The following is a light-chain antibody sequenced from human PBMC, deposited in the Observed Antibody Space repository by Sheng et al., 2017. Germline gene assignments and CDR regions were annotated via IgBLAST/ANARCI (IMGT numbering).Light chain of an antibody. CDR2: GAS. CDR1: QSVGNK. V-gene: IGKV3-15*01. Sequence: EKVMTQSPATLSVSPGERATLSCRASQSVGNKLAWYQQKPGQPPRLLMYGASARATGIPARFIASGSGTDFTLTISSLEPEDFAVYYCQVRSDRRLTFGQGTRLEIK. CDR3: QVRSDRRLT. J-gene: IGKJ5*01.